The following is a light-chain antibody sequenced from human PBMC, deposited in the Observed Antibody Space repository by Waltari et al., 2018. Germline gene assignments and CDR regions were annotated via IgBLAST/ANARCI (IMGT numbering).Light chain of an antibody. V-gene: IGKV5-2*01. Sequence: DTTLTQSPAFMSAPSGDRLTISCKASQDIDDDLNWYQQKPGEAPVFIIQEATTLVRGIPPRFAGSGYGTEFTLTITDIRSEDAAFYFCLQHDNFPYTFGQGTKLEIK. CDR2: EAT. J-gene: IGKJ2*01. CDR3: LQHDNFPYT. CDR1: QDIDDD.